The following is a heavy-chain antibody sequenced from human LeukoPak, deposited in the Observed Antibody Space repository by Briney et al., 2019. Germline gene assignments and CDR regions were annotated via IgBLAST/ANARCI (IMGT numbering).Heavy chain of an antibody. CDR3: GRERVPVVAYYYGMDV. CDR2: IYTSGST. J-gene: IGHJ6*02. CDR1: GGSISSGSYY. D-gene: IGHD2-21*01. Sequence: SQTLSLTCTVSGGSISSGSYYWSWIRQPAGKGLEWIGRIYTSGSTNYNPSLKSRVTISVDTSKNQFSLKLSSVTAADTALYYCGRERVPVVAYYYGMDVWGQGTTVTVSS. V-gene: IGHV4-61*02.